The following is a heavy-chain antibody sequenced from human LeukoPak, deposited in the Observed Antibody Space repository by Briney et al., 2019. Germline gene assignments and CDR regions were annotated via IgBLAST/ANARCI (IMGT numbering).Heavy chain of an antibody. D-gene: IGHD4-23*01. V-gene: IGHV3-30*18. J-gene: IGHJ5*02. CDR1: GFTFSSYG. CDR2: ISYDGSNK. CDR3: AKNDYGGNSNWFDP. Sequence: PGRSLRLSCAASGFTFSSYGMHWVRQAPGKGLEWVAVISYDGSNKYYADSVKGRFTISRDNSKNTLYLQMNSLRAEDTAVYYCAKNDYGGNSNWFDPWGQGTLVTVSS.